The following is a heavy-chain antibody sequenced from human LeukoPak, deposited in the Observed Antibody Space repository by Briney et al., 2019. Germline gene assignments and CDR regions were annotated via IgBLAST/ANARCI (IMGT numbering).Heavy chain of an antibody. CDR2: ISGSNI. Sequence: GGSLRLYCAASGFTFSSYTMHWIRQAPGKGLEWVSSISGSNIFYADSVKGRFTVSRDNAKDSLYLQMNSLRAEDTAVYYCARALTTLTYEGYWGQGTLVTVSS. V-gene: IGHV3-21*01. D-gene: IGHD1-1*01. J-gene: IGHJ4*02. CDR3: ARALTTLTYEGY. CDR1: GFTFSSYT.